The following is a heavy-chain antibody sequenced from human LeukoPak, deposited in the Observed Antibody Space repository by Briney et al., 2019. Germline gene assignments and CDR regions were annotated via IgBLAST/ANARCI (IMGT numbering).Heavy chain of an antibody. CDR1: GGSLSSYY. D-gene: IGHD5-18*01. Sequence: SETLSLTCTVSGGSLSSYYWSWIRQPPGKGLEWIGYIYYSGSTNYNPSLQSRVTISVDTSKNQCSLKLSSVTAADTAVYYCARSGYSYVASWCDPWGQGTLVTVSS. J-gene: IGHJ5*02. V-gene: IGHV4-59*01. CDR2: IYYSGST. CDR3: ARSGYSYVASWCDP.